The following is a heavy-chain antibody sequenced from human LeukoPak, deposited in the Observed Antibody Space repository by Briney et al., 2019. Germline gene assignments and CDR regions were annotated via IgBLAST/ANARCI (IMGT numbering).Heavy chain of an antibody. J-gene: IGHJ6*03. CDR3: VRGLRDEDRYYSYYFMDV. CDR2: IYSTGST. CDR1: GSSISTYS. Sequence: SETLSFTCTVSGSSISTYSWNWIRQPPAKGLDWMGNIYSTGSTHYNPSLKSRVTMSLDTSKNKFSLRLNSVTAADTAVYSCVRGLRDEDRYYSYYFMDVWGKGTTVTVSS. V-gene: IGHV4-4*09. D-gene: IGHD3-16*01.